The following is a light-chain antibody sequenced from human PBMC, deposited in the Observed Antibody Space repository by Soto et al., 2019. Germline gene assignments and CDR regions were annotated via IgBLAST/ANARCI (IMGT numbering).Light chain of an antibody. CDR1: QSVSSSY. J-gene: IGKJ5*01. Sequence: ELVLTQSPGSLSLSPGDRATLSCRDSQSVSSSYLAWYQQKPGQAPRLLIYGAYSRATGIPDRFSGSGSGTEFTLTISSLQSEDFAVYYCQQYNNWPPITCDQGTRLEIK. CDR3: QQYNNWPPIT. V-gene: IGKV3-20*01. CDR2: GAY.